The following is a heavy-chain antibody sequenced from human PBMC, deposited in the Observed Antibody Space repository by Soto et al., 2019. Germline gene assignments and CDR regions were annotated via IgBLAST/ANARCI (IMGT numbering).Heavy chain of an antibody. J-gene: IGHJ4*02. CDR2: IYYSGST. CDR3: AILGGYSYGGY. D-gene: IGHD5-18*01. Sequence: SETLSLTCTVSGGSISSYYWSWIRQPPGKGLEWIGYIYYSGSTNYNPSLKSRVTISVDTSKNQFSLKLSSVTAADTAVYYCAILGGYSYGGYWGQGTLVTAPQ. CDR1: GGSISSYY. V-gene: IGHV4-59*01.